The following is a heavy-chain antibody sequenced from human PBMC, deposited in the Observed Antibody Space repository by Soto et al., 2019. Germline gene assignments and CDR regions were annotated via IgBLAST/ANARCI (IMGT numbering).Heavy chain of an antibody. D-gene: IGHD2-2*01. J-gene: IGHJ4*02. CDR1: GFDFYYYN. CDR3: AKVYFSSTSCYLDY. V-gene: IGHV3-21*01. CDR2: ISGTGIDI. Sequence: PGWSLRLSCAASGFDFYYYNMNWVRQAPGRGLEWVSSISGTGIDIHFADSVKGRFVISRYNAKTSLYLQMNSLRPEDTAVYYCAKVYFSSTSCYLDYWGQGTLVTLSS.